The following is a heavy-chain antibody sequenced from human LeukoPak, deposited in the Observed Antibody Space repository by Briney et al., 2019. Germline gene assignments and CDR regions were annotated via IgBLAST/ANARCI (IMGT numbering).Heavy chain of an antibody. D-gene: IGHD6-13*01. Sequence: SETLSLTCAVYGGSFSGYYWSWIRQPPGKGLEWIGEINHSGSTYYNPSLKSRVTISVDTSKNQFSLKLSSVTAADTAVYYCASSFIAAAGGFDYWGQGTLVTVSS. CDR1: GGSFSGYY. CDR3: ASSFIAAAGGFDY. V-gene: IGHV4-34*01. CDR2: INHSGST. J-gene: IGHJ4*02.